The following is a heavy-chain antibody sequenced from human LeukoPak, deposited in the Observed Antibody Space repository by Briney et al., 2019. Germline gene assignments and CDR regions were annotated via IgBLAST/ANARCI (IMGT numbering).Heavy chain of an antibody. V-gene: IGHV3-23*01. CDR1: GFTFSRNA. CDR3: ARDGFFTPFFYFDY. Sequence: GGSLRLSCAASGFTFSRNAITLVRQAPGKGLEWVSSVTGSGGTTFYADSVKGRFTISRDNSKNTLFLQMNSLRAEDTAVYYCARDGFFTPFFYFDYWGQGTLVTVSS. D-gene: IGHD3-3*01. CDR2: VTGSGGTT. J-gene: IGHJ4*02.